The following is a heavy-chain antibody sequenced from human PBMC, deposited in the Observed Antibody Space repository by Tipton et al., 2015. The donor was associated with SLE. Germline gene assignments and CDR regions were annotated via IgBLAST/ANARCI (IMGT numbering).Heavy chain of an antibody. CDR1: GYSISSGYY. V-gene: IGHV4-38-2*02. Sequence: TLSLTCTVSGYSISSGYYWGWIRQPPGKGLEWIGSIYHSGSTYYNPSLKSRVTISVDTSKNQFSLKLGSVTAADTAVYYCARGGGYCSSTSCPGAFDIWGQGTMVTVSS. CDR3: ARGGGYCSSTSCPGAFDI. D-gene: IGHD2-2*01. CDR2: IYHSGST. J-gene: IGHJ3*02.